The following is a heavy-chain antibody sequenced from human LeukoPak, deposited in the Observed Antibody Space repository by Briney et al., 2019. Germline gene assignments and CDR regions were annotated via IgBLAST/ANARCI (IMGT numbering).Heavy chain of an antibody. CDR2: IRGKHYDGTT. Sequence: SGGSLRLSCTASGFTFADHPMTWFRQAPGKGLEWVGFIRGKHYDGTTEYAASVKGRFTISRDDSKSVAYPQMNSLKTEDTAVYYCTRGNWNPGYWGQGTLVTVSS. V-gene: IGHV3-49*03. CDR1: GFTFADHP. CDR3: TRGNWNPGY. J-gene: IGHJ4*02. D-gene: IGHD1-20*01.